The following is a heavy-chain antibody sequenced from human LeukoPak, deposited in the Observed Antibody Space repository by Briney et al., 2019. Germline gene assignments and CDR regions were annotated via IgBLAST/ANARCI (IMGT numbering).Heavy chain of an antibody. Sequence: GGSLRLSCAASGFTFSDSPMNWVRQAPGKGLEWVSTISGSGDVIYSTDSVKGRFTVSRDNFKSTMYLQMDGLRAEDTATYYCAKFVGGSGDYVSAFYYYALDVWGQGTTATVSS. V-gene: IGHV3-23*01. CDR2: ISGSGDVI. D-gene: IGHD3-10*02. CDR1: GFTFSDSP. J-gene: IGHJ6*02. CDR3: AKFVGGSGDYVSAFYYYALDV.